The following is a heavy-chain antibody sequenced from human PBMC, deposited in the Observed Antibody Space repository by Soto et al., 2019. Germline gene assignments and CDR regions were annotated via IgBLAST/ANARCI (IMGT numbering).Heavy chain of an antibody. CDR3: ANDRLAVAGPFTY. J-gene: IGHJ4*02. D-gene: IGHD6-19*01. V-gene: IGHV3-30*18. Sequence: QVHLVESGGGVVQPGRSLRLSCAASGFTFSRNGMHWVRQAPGKGLEWVAVISYDGSNKYYADSVNGRFNSSRNNSKNSLYLPMNSLRVADPAVYYCANDRLAVAGPFTYWGQGPLVTVYS. CDR2: ISYDGSNK. CDR1: GFTFSRNG.